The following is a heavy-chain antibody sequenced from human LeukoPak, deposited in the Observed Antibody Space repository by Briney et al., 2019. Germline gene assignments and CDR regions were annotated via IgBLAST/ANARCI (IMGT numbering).Heavy chain of an antibody. J-gene: IGHJ5*02. CDR2: IYYSYST. CDR3: ARAELRGWFDP. V-gene: IGHV4-31*03. CDR1: GGSISSGSYY. D-gene: IGHD1-7*01. Sequence: SETLSLTCTVSGGSISSGSYYWSWTRQHAGKGLEWIGYIYYSYSTYYNRSLKSRVTISVDTSTTQFSLNRSSVTAADTAVYYCARAELRGWFDPWGQGTLVTVSS.